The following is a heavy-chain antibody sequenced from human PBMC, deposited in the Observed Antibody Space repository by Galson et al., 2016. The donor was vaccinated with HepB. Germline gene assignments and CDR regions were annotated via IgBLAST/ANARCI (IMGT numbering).Heavy chain of an antibody. Sequence: TLSLTCTVSGGSINSGTYYWSWIRQHPRKGLEWIGYIYYSGTTYYNPSLKSRVTISVDTSKNQFSLKLTSVTAAGTAVYYCASYDSGSSFFDYWGQGILVTVSS. CDR2: IYYSGTT. CDR1: GGSINSGTYY. D-gene: IGHD3-10*01. J-gene: IGHJ4*02. CDR3: ASYDSGSSFFDY. V-gene: IGHV4-31*03.